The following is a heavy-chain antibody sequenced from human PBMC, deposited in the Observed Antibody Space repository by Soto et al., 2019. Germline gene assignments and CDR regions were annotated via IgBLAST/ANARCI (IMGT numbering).Heavy chain of an antibody. J-gene: IGHJ4*02. Sequence: QITVKESGLTLVKPTETLTLTCTFSGFSLSTYGMGVGWIRQPPGKALEWLALIYWDDDKRYSPSLRSRLTITKHTSQDPVDLTMTHMDPVDTATYDWARRTRGVYELKRLWEKFDSWGQGTLVTVSS. CDR1: GFSLSTYGMG. CDR2: IYWDDDK. V-gene: IGHV2-5*02. CDR3: ARRTRGVYELKRLWEKFDS. D-gene: IGHD1-26*01.